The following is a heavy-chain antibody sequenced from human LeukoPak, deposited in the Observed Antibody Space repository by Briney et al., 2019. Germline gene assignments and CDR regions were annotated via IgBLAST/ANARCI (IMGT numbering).Heavy chain of an antibody. V-gene: IGHV1-69*04. Sequence: SVKVSCKASGGTFSSYAISWVRQALGQGLEWMGRIIPILGIANYAQKFQGRVTITADKSASTAYMELSSLRSEDTAVYYCVYGSGSYNFDYWGQGTLVTVSS. CDR2: IIPILGIA. CDR3: VYGSGSYNFDY. CDR1: GGTFSSYA. D-gene: IGHD3-10*01. J-gene: IGHJ4*02.